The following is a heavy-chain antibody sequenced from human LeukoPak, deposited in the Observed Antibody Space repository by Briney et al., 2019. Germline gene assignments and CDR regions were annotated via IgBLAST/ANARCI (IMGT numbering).Heavy chain of an antibody. Sequence: SETLSLTCTVSGGSISSGSYYWSWIRQPAGKGLEWIGRIYTSGSTNYNPSLKSRVTISVDTSKNQFSLKLSSVTAADTAVYYCARGDYGDYYIDYWGQGTLVTVSS. CDR1: GGSISSGSYY. D-gene: IGHD4-17*01. CDR2: IYTSGST. V-gene: IGHV4-61*02. J-gene: IGHJ4*02. CDR3: ARGDYGDYYIDY.